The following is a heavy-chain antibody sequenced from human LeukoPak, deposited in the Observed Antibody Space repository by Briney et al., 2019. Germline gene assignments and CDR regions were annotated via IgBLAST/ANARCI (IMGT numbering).Heavy chain of an antibody. V-gene: IGHV3-30*18. D-gene: IGHD1-26*01. CDR2: ISYDGSNK. CDR1: GFTFSSYG. J-gene: IGHJ2*01. CDR3: AKDRTVGASYWYFDL. Sequence: PGRSLRLSCAASGFTFSSYGMHWVRQAPGKGLEWVAVISYDGSNKYYADSVKGRFTISRDNSKNTLYPQMNSLRAEDTAVYYCAKDRTVGASYWYFDLWGRGTLVTVSS.